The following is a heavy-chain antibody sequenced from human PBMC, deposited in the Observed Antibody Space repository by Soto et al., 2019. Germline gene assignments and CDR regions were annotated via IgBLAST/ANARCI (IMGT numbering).Heavy chain of an antibody. D-gene: IGHD3-22*01. CDR3: ARLYYYDSSGYYGAFDI. V-gene: IGHV4-31*03. Sequence: SETLSLTCTVSGGSISSGGYYWSWIRQHPGKGLEWIGYIYYSGSTYYNPSLKSRVTISVDTSKNQFSLKLRSVTAADTAVYYCARLYYYDSSGYYGAFDIWGQGTMVT. J-gene: IGHJ3*02. CDR1: GGSISSGGYY. CDR2: IYYSGST.